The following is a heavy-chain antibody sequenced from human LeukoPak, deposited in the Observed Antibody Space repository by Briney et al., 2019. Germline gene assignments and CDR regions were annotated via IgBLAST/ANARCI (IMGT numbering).Heavy chain of an antibody. CDR1: GFTVSSNY. CDR3: ARGGRITMVRGVINY. D-gene: IGHD3-10*01. V-gene: IGHV3-66*01. Sequence: GGSLRLSCAASGFTVSSNYMSWVRQAPGKGLEWVSVIYSGGSTYYADSVKGRFTISRDNSKNTLYLQMNSLRAEDTAVYYCARGGRITMVRGVINYWGQGTLVTVSS. J-gene: IGHJ4*02. CDR2: IYSGGST.